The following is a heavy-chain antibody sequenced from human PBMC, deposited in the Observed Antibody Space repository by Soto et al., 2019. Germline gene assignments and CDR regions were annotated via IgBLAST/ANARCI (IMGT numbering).Heavy chain of an antibody. CDR3: ARFNGLVPAAKLVHYGMDV. CDR1: GGSISSCY. V-gene: IGHV4-59*01. CDR2: IYYSGST. D-gene: IGHD2-2*01. J-gene: IGHJ6*02. Sequence: SETLSLTCTVSGGSISSCYWSWIRQPPGKGLEWIGYIYYSGSTNYNPSLKSRVTISVDTSKNQFSLKLSSVTAADTAVYYCARFNGLVPAAKLVHYGMDVWGQGTTVTVSS.